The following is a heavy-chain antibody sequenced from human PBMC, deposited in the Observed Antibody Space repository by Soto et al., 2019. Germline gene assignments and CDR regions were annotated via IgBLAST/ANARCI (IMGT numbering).Heavy chain of an antibody. Sequence: RGGSLRLSCAASGFTFNIYAMPWVRQAPGKGLEWVSTTGATGGTTYYSDSVKGRFTVSRDNSKNTLDLQMSNLTAEDTAVYYCASVHNTARSFDYWGQGTLVTVSS. CDR1: GFTFNIYA. J-gene: IGHJ4*02. CDR2: TGATGGTT. V-gene: IGHV3-23*01. CDR3: ASVHNTARSFDY. D-gene: IGHD1-20*01.